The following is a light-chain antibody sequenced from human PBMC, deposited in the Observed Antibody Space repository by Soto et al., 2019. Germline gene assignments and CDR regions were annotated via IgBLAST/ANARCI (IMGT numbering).Light chain of an antibody. Sequence: EIVLTQSPGTLSLSPGERATLSCRASQSVSSSYLAWYQQKPGQAPRLLIYGASSRATCIPDRFSGSGSGKDFTFTISRLAREDLALYYCQQYGSSPWTFGQGTTVE. CDR3: QQYGSSPWT. V-gene: IGKV3-20*01. J-gene: IGKJ1*01. CDR1: QSVSSSY. CDR2: GAS.